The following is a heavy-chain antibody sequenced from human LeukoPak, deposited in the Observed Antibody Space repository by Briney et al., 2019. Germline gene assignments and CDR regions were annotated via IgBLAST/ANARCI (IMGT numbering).Heavy chain of an antibody. D-gene: IGHD1-26*01. CDR3: AGGPQYTGSFPY. CDR2: ISNSGATI. V-gene: IGHV3-48*03. J-gene: IGHJ4*02. Sequence: GGSLRLSCAASGFTFSSYEMAWVRQAPGMGLEWLSYISNSGATIKYADSVIGRFTISRDSAENAVYLQMNSLRADDTAVYYCAGGPQYTGSFPYWGQRTLVAVSS. CDR1: GFTFSSYE.